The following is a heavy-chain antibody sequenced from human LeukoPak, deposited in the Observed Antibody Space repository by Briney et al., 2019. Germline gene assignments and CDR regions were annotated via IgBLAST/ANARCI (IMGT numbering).Heavy chain of an antibody. Sequence: GGSLRLSCAASGFTFSSYAMSWVRQAPGKGLEWVSAISGSGGSTYYADSVKGRFTISRDNSKNTLYLQMNSLRAEDTAVYYCAKDQGGVLWFGELLPPAMDVWGKGTTVTVSS. V-gene: IGHV3-23*01. CDR2: ISGSGGST. CDR3: AKDQGGVLWFGELLPPAMDV. J-gene: IGHJ6*03. CDR1: GFTFSSYA. D-gene: IGHD3-10*01.